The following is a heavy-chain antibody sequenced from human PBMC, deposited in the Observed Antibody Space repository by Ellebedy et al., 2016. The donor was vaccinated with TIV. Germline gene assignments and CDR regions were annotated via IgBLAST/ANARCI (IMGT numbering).Heavy chain of an antibody. V-gene: IGHV3-30*18. J-gene: IGHJ4*02. Sequence: GESLKISXAASGFTFRRYGMHWVRQAPGEGLEWVARISSDGSRRNYADSVKDRFTISRDNSKNTLFLHMNILRTEDTAVYYCAKPADPNPGYSASWATYFDYWGQGTLVTVSS. D-gene: IGHD6-13*01. CDR2: ISSDGSRR. CDR3: AKPADPNPGYSASWATYFDY. CDR1: GFTFRRYG.